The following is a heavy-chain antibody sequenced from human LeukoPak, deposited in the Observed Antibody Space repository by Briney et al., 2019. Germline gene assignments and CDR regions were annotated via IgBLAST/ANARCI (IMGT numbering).Heavy chain of an antibody. V-gene: IGHV3-74*01. D-gene: IGHD2-15*01. CDR3: ARVFYCSGGSCYSGPFDY. Sequence: GGSLRLSCPASGFTFSSYWMHWVRQAPGKGLVWVSRINTDGSSTSYADSVKGRFTISRDNAKNTLYLQMNSLRAEDTAVYYCARVFYCSGGSCYSGPFDYWGQGTLVTVSS. CDR1: GFTFSSYW. CDR2: INTDGSST. J-gene: IGHJ4*02.